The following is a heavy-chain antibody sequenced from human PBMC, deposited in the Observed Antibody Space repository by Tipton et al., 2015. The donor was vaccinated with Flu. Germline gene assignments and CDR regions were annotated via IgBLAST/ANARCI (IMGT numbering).Heavy chain of an antibody. CDR2: IHHSGVT. J-gene: IGHJ4*02. CDR1: GYSISSGYD. D-gene: IGHD2-2*01. Sequence: TLSLTCDVSGYSISSGYDWGWVRQPPGKGLEWIASIHHSGVTYYNPSLQSRITMSLDTSKNQFSLKLSSVTAADTAVYYCARDGHHSSSHGAPDYWGQGILVTVSS. V-gene: IGHV4-38-2*02. CDR3: ARDGHHSSSHGAPDY.